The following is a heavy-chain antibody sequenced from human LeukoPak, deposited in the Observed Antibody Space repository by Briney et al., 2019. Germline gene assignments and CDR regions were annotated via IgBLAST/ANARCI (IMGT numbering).Heavy chain of an antibody. D-gene: IGHD3-10*01. J-gene: IGHJ4*02. CDR2: IYYSGST. CDR1: GGSISSSNYY. CDR3: ASHVWFGELCHFDN. Sequence: SETLSLTCTVSGGSISSSNYYWGWIRQPPGKGLEWIVSIYYSGSTYYNPSLESRVTISVDTSKNQFSLKLNYVTAADTAVYYCASHVWFGELCHFDNWGQGTLVTVSS. V-gene: IGHV4-39*01.